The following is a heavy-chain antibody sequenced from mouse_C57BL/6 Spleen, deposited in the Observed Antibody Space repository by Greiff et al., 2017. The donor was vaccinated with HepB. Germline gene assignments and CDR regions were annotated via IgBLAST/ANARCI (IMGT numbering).Heavy chain of an antibody. CDR1: GYAFSSSW. J-gene: IGHJ2*01. V-gene: IGHV1-82*01. CDR2: IHPGDGDT. Sequence: VQLQQSGPELVKPGASVKISCKASGYAFSSSWMNWVKQRPGKGLEWIGRIHPGDGDTNYNGKFKGKATLTADKSSSTAYMQRSSLTSEDSAVYCGASPRYYGSSWDDWGQGTTRTVAS. CDR3: ASPRYYGSSWDD. D-gene: IGHD1-1*01.